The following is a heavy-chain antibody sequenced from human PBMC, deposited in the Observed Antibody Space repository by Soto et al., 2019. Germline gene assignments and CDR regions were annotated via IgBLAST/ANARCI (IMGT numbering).Heavy chain of an antibody. CDR2: IYGSASKT. V-gene: IGHV3-23*01. Sequence: GGSLRLSCAASGFTFSLYTMGWVRQAPGKGLEWVSGIYGSASKTFYADSVKGRFTISRDQSRNSLYLQMNSLRAEDTALYYCAIMVYAGARFDYWGQGTLVTVSS. CDR1: GFTFSLYT. J-gene: IGHJ4*02. CDR3: AIMVYAGARFDY. D-gene: IGHD2-8*01.